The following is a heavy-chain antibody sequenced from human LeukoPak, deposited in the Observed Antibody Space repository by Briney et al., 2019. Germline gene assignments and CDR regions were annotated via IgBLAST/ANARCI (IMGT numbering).Heavy chain of an antibody. CDR1: GFTVSSAF. J-gene: IGHJ4*02. CDR3: ARERQNKDFWSGGDY. V-gene: IGHV3-66*01. CDR2: IYSGGAT. Sequence: GGSLRLSCAASGFTVSSAFMSWVRQPPGKGLEWVSLIYSGGATYYADSVKGRFTISRDSSNNTLYLQMNTLRPEDTAVYYCARERQNKDFWSGGDYWGQGTLVTVSS. D-gene: IGHD3-3*01.